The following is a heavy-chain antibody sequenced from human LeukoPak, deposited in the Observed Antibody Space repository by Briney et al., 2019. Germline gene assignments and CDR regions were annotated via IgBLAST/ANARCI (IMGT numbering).Heavy chain of an antibody. V-gene: IGHV5-51*01. Sequence: RESLKISCQGSGYRFATYWIGWVRQMPGKGLEWMGIIYPGDSDTRYSPSFQGQVTFSADESISTAYLQWSGLKASDTAMYYCARHPSSSSRDRFDYWGQGTLVTVSS. D-gene: IGHD6-13*01. CDR1: GYRFATYW. J-gene: IGHJ4*02. CDR2: IYPGDSDT. CDR3: ARHPSSSSRDRFDY.